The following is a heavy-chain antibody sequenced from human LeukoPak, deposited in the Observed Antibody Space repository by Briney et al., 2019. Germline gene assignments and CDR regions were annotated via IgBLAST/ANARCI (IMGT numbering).Heavy chain of an antibody. D-gene: IGHD3-22*01. CDR1: GGSISSGGYY. Sequence: PSQTLSLTCTVSGGSISSGGYYWSWIRQHPGKGLEWIGYIYYSGSTYYNPSLKSRVTISVDTSKNQFPLKLSSVTAADTAVYYCASGYYDSSGYYGMDVWGQGTTVTVSS. CDR3: ASGYYDSSGYYGMDV. J-gene: IGHJ6*02. CDR2: IYYSGST. V-gene: IGHV4-31*03.